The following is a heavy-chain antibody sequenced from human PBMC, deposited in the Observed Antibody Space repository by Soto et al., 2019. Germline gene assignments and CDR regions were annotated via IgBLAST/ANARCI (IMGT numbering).Heavy chain of an antibody. V-gene: IGHV3-7*03. J-gene: IGHJ4*02. D-gene: IGHD3-10*01. CDR2: IRQDGGSQ. CDR3: VRGGHGSGSYLGSY. Sequence: PGGSLRLSCVASGFTFTTYWMSWVRQAPGKGLEWVANIRQDGGSQYYVDSVKGRFTISRDNAKNSVYLQMDSLRAEDTAVYYCVRGGHGSGSYLGSYWGQGILVTV. CDR1: GFTFTTYW.